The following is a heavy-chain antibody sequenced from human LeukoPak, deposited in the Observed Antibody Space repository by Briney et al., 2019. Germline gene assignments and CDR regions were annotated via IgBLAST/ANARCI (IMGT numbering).Heavy chain of an antibody. Sequence: ASVKVSCKASGYTFTGYYIHWVRQAPGQGLEWVGWINPNSGDANYAQKFQGRVTMTRETSIGTAYMDLSRLKSDDTAVYYCAKRKYTNGGIFDYWGQGTLVTVSS. V-gene: IGHV1-2*02. CDR3: AKRKYTNGGIFDY. J-gene: IGHJ4*02. CDR1: GYTFTGYY. CDR2: INPNSGDA. D-gene: IGHD6-19*01.